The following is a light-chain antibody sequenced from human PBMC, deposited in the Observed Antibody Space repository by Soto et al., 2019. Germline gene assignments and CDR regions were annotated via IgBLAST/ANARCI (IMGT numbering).Light chain of an antibody. V-gene: IGKV3-20*01. Sequence: DIVLTQSPGTLSLSPGERATLSCRASQSVNSGYLAWYQQKPGQAPRLLIYGTSSRATGIPDRFSGSGSGTDFTLTISRLEPEDFAVYYCQQYNSYSPTFGQGTKLEIK. J-gene: IGKJ2*01. CDR3: QQYNSYSPT. CDR2: GTS. CDR1: QSVNSGY.